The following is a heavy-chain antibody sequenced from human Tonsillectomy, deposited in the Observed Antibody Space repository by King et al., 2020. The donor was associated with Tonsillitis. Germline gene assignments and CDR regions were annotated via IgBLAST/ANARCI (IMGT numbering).Heavy chain of an antibody. CDR2: ISYDGSNK. J-gene: IGHJ3*02. Sequence: VQLVESGGGVVQPGRSLRLSCAASGFTFSSYAMHWVRQAPGKGLEWVAVISYDGSNKYYADSVKGRFTISRDNSKNTLYLQMNSLRAEDTAVYYCARDSVVVVAAMRFDAFDIWGQGTMVTVSS. D-gene: IGHD2-15*01. CDR3: ARDSVVVVAAMRFDAFDI. CDR1: GFTFSSYA. V-gene: IGHV3-30-3*01.